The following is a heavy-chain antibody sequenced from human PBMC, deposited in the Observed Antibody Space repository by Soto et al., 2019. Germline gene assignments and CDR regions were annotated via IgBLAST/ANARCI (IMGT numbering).Heavy chain of an antibody. D-gene: IGHD2-15*01. CDR3: ARIPPVLVVVVAANIWFDP. J-gene: IGHJ5*02. CDR2: ISAYNGNT. V-gene: IGHV1-18*01. Sequence: ASVKVSCKASGYTFTSYGISWVRQAPGQGLEWMGWISAYNGNTNYAQKLQGRVTMTTDTSTSTAYMELRSLRSDDTAVYYCARIPPVLVVVVAANIWFDPWGQGTLVTVSS. CDR1: GYTFTSYG.